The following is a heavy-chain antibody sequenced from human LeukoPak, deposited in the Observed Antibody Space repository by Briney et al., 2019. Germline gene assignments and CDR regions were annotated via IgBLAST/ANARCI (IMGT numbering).Heavy chain of an antibody. Sequence: GGSLRLSCAASGFTFSNAWMTWVRQAPGKGLEWVGRIKRKADGGTTDYAAPVKGRFSISRDDSKNTLYLQMNSLKTEDTAVYYCTSTLGYWGQGTLVTVSS. CDR2: IKRKADGGTT. D-gene: IGHD3-10*01. J-gene: IGHJ4*02. V-gene: IGHV3-15*01. CDR3: TSTLGY. CDR1: GFTFSNAW.